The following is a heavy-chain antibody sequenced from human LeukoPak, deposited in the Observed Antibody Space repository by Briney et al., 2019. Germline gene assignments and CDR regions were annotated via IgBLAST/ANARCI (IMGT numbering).Heavy chain of an antibody. D-gene: IGHD6-13*01. CDR3: ARGRGSAAAGPSYGY. V-gene: IGHV4-34*01. J-gene: IGHJ4*02. CDR2: INHSGST. Sequence: SETLSLTCAVYGESFSGYYWSWIRQPPGKGLEWIGEINHSGSTNYNPSLKSRVTISVDTSKNQFSLKLSSVTAADTAVYYCARGRGSAAAGPSYGYWGQGTLVTVSS. CDR1: GESFSGYY.